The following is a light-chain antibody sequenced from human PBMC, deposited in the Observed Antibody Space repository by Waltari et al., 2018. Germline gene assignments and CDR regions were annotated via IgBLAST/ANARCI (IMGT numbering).Light chain of an antibody. V-gene: IGLV1-51*01. Sequence: QSVLTQPPSVSAAPGQRVTISCSGGSSNIGNNDVSWYQQFPGTAPKLLITDNNKRPFGIPDRFSGCKSGTSATLGITGLQTGDEADYYCATWDSRLSVVVFGGGTKVTVL. CDR2: DNN. J-gene: IGLJ3*02. CDR1: SSNIGNND. CDR3: ATWDSRLSVVV.